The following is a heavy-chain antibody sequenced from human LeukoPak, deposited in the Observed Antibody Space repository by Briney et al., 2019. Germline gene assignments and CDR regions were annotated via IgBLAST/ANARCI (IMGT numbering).Heavy chain of an antibody. CDR3: ARERPRIVGATNYFDY. V-gene: IGHV4-39*07. CDR1: GGSISSNSYY. CDR2: IYSGGST. D-gene: IGHD1-26*01. Sequence: PSETLSLTCPVSGGSISSNSYYWGWIRQPPGKGLEWIGSIYSGGSTYYNPSLKSRVTISVDTSKNQFSLKLSSVTAADTAVYYCARERPRIVGATNYFDYWGQGTLVTVSS. J-gene: IGHJ4*02.